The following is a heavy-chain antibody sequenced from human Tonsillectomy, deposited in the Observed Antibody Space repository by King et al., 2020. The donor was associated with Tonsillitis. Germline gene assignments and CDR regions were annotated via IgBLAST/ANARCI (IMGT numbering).Heavy chain of an antibody. CDR2: IGISGTTI. CDR1: GFTFSDYY. D-gene: IGHD2-2*01. CDR3: ARKYHRNGMDV. Sequence: VQLVESGGGLVKPGGSLRLSCAASGFTFSDYYMSWIRQAPGKGLEWVSNIGISGTTIHYADSVKGRFTISRDNAKNSLFLQMNSLRVEDTAVYYCARKYHRNGMDVWGHGTTVTVPS. J-gene: IGHJ6*02. V-gene: IGHV3-11*01.